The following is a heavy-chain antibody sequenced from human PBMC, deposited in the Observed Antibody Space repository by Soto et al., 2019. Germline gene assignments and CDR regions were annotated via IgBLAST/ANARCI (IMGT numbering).Heavy chain of an antibody. V-gene: IGHV4-31*03. Sequence: KPSETLSLTCTVSGGSLSSGGYYWSWIRQHPGKGLEWIGYIYYSGSTYYNPSLKSRVTISVDTSKNQFSLKLSSVTAADTAVYYCARDEYCSSTSCYLDHYGMDVWGQGTTVTVSS. CDR3: ARDEYCSSTSCYLDHYGMDV. CDR2: IYYSGST. J-gene: IGHJ6*02. D-gene: IGHD2-2*01. CDR1: GGSLSSGGYY.